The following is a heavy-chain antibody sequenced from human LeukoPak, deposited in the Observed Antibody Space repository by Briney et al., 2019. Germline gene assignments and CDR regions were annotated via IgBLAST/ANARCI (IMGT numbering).Heavy chain of an antibody. J-gene: IGHJ2*01. V-gene: IGHV4-38-2*02. CDR1: GYSISSGYY. D-gene: IGHD3-9*01. Sequence: SETLSLTCTISGYSISSGYYWGWIRQPPGKGLEWIGRIYTSGSTNYNPSLKSRVTMSVDTSKNQFSLKLSSVTAADTAVYYCARDSPGYDILTGQNWYFDLWGRGTLVTVSS. CDR2: IYTSGST. CDR3: ARDSPGYDILTGQNWYFDL.